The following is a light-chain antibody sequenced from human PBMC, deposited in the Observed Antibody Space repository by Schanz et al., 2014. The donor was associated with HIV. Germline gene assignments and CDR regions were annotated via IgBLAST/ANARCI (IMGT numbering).Light chain of an antibody. CDR1: SSDIGGY. CDR2: EMH. V-gene: IGLV2-8*01. Sequence: QSVLTQPPSASGSPGQSATISCTGTSSDIGGYVSWYQHHPGKAPKLLISEMHRRPSGVPDRFSGSRSGNTASLTISGLQAEDEADYYCSSYTDNDTPHVVFGGGTQLTVL. CDR3: SSYTDNDTPHVV. J-gene: IGLJ2*01.